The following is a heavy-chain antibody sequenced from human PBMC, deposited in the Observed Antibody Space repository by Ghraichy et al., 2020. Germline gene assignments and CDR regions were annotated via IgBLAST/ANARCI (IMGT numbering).Heavy chain of an antibody. CDR2: IYYSGST. Sequence: TLSLTCTVSGGSISSYYWSWIRQPPGKGLEWIGYIYYSGSTNYNPSLKSRVTISVDTSKNQFSLKLSSVTAADTAVYYCARENLYYDFWSGYYRCSWFDPWGQGTLVTVSS. V-gene: IGHV4-59*01. J-gene: IGHJ5*02. D-gene: IGHD3-3*01. CDR1: GGSISSYY. CDR3: ARENLYYDFWSGYYRCSWFDP.